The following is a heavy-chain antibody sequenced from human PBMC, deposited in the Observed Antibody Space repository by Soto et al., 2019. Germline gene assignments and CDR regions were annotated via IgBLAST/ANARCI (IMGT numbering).Heavy chain of an antibody. CDR3: ARAIAAREAY. J-gene: IGHJ4*02. D-gene: IGHD6-6*01. Sequence: GGSLRLSCAASGFTLSSYWMSWVRQAPGKGLEWVANIKQDGSEKYYVDSVKGRFTISRDNAKNSVYLQMNSLRAEDTALYYCARAIAAREAYCGQGTLVTVSS. V-gene: IGHV3-7*01. CDR2: IKQDGSEK. CDR1: GFTLSSYW.